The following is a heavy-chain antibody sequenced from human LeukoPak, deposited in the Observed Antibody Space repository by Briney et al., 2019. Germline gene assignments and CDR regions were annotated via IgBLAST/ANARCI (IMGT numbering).Heavy chain of an antibody. CDR3: TCFTWGTSDY. V-gene: IGHV3-15*01. Sequence: GGSLRLSCAASGFTFFYAWMSWVRQAPGKGLGWVGRIKSKIDGGTADYAAPVKGRFTISRDDSKNMLYLQVDSLKTEDTAVYYCTCFTWGTSDYWGQGTLVTVSS. J-gene: IGHJ4*02. CDR2: IKSKIDGGTA. CDR1: GFTFFYAW. D-gene: IGHD3-16*01.